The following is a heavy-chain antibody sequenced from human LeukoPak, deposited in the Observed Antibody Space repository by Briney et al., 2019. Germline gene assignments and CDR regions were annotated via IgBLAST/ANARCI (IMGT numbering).Heavy chain of an antibody. V-gene: IGHV3-23*01. Sequence: GGSLRLSCAASGFTFGNYAMSWVRLTPGKGLEWVSAISASGALTYYADSVKGRFTFSRDNSKNSLSLQMKSLRVEDTALYYCVKDVWRVTTLSFDSWGQGTLVTVSS. CDR2: ISASGALT. D-gene: IGHD4-11*01. J-gene: IGHJ4*02. CDR3: VKDVWRVTTLSFDS. CDR1: GFTFGNYA.